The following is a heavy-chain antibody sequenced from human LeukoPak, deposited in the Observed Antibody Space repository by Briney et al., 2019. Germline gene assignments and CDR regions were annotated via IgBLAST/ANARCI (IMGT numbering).Heavy chain of an antibody. J-gene: IGHJ4*02. V-gene: IGHV3-23*01. Sequence: PGGSLRLSCAASGFRFSDFAMSWVRQAPGKGLECVSVISASGGRTYSAESVKARFTISRDNSKNMLYLEMNSLTADDTAVYYCAKGHSDFGTGFDLWGQGTLVTVS. CDR1: GFRFSDFA. CDR2: ISASGGRT. CDR3: AKGHSDFGTGFDL. D-gene: IGHD4-17*01.